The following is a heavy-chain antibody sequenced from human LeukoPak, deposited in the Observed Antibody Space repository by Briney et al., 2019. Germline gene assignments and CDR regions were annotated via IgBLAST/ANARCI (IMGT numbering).Heavy chain of an antibody. CDR3: ARENGYCSTTSCPLDV. CDR1: GFTVSSNY. J-gene: IGHJ6*02. D-gene: IGHD2-2*01. V-gene: IGHV3-53*05. CDR2: IYNAGVGGNI. Sequence: GGSLRLSCAASGFTVSSNYMTWVRQAPGKGLEWVSVIYNAGVGGNIYYADSVKGRFTISRDNSENTLYLQMHTLRSEDTAVYYCARENGYCSTTSCPLDVWGQGTTVTVSS.